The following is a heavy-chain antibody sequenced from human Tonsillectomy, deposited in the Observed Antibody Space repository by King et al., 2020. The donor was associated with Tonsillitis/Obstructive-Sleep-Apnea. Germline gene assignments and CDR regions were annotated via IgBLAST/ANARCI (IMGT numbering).Heavy chain of an antibody. J-gene: IGHJ3*02. Sequence: VQLQESGPGLVKPSETLSLTCTVSGGSISSYYWSWIRQPPGKGLEWIGSIYYSVSANYNPSLKSRVTISVDTSKNQFSLKLSSVTAADTAVYYCAALQSPHAFDIWGQGKMVTVSS. V-gene: IGHV4-59*08. CDR2: IYYSVSA. CDR1: GGSISSYY. CDR3: AALQSPHAFDI. D-gene: IGHD4-11*01.